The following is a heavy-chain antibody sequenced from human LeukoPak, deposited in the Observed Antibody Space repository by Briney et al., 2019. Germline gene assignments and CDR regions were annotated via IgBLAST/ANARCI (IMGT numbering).Heavy chain of an antibody. D-gene: IGHD6-13*01. CDR3: ARGGYSNRNWFDP. J-gene: IGHJ5*02. CDR2: MNPNTGNT. CDR1: GYSFTSYD. Sequence: ASVKVSCKASGYSFTSYDINWVRQATGQGLEWMGWMNPNTGNTGYAQKFQGRVTITRNTSISTAYMELSSLRSEDTAVYYCARGGYSNRNWFDPWGQGTLVTVSS. V-gene: IGHV1-8*03.